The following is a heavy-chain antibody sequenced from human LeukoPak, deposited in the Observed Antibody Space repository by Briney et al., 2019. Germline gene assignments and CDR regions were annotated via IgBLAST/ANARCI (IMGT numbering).Heavy chain of an antibody. J-gene: IGHJ4*02. CDR3: AKDDRGEWELDY. CDR2: ISGSGGST. CDR1: GFTFSSYG. D-gene: IGHD1-26*01. V-gene: IGHV3-23*01. Sequence: QAGGSLRLSCAASGFTFSSYGMHWVRQAPGKGLEWVSAISGSGGSTYYADSVKGRFTISRDNSKNTLYLQMNSLRAEDTAVYYCAKDDRGEWELDYWGQGTLVTVSS.